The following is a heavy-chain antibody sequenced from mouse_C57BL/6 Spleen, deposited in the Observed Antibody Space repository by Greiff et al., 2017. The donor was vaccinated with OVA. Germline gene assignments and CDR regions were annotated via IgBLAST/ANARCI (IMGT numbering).Heavy chain of an antibody. CDR3: ARGGLLRFDY. J-gene: IGHJ2*01. Sequence: VQLQQPGAELVKPGASVKMSCKASGYTFTSYWITWVKQRPGRGLEWIGDIYPGSGSTKYNEKFKSKATLTVDTSSSTAYMQLSSLTSEDSEVDYCARGGLLRFDYWGQGTTLTVSS. CDR2: IYPGSGST. V-gene: IGHV1-55*01. D-gene: IGHD2-3*01. CDR1: GYTFTSYW.